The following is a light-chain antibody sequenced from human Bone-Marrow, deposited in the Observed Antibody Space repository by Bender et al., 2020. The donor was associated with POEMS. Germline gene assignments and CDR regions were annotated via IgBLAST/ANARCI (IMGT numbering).Light chain of an antibody. CDR2: QVI. V-gene: IGLV2-23*02. Sequence: QSALTQPASMSGFPGQSITLSCTGTSSDVGNYNLVSWYQQHPGKAPQLIIYQVIRRPSGVSDRFSGSKSGYTASLKISGLQAEDEADYYCSSYAESHVVFGGGTKLTVL. CDR3: SSYAESHVV. CDR1: SSDVGNYNL. J-gene: IGLJ2*01.